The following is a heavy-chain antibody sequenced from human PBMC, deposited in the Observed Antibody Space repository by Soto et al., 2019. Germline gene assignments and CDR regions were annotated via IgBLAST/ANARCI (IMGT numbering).Heavy chain of an antibody. CDR3: ARDPPYGSGTSQNYGMDV. CDR1: GFTFNTYW. D-gene: IGHD3-10*01. Sequence: EVQLVESGGGLVQPGGSLRLSCAASGFTFNTYWMTWVRQAPGKGLEWVANIKQDGSETSYVDSVKGRFTISRDNAKNSLYLQMNSLRAEDTAVYYCARDPPYGSGTSQNYGMDVWGQGTTVTVSS. CDR2: IKQDGSET. J-gene: IGHJ6*02. V-gene: IGHV3-7*04.